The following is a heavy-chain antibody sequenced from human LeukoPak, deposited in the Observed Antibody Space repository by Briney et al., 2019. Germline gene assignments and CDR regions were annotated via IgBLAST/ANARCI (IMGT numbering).Heavy chain of an antibody. D-gene: IGHD3-22*01. J-gene: IGHJ4*02. CDR2: IYTSGST. V-gene: IGHV4-61*02. CDR3: ARDRYYYDSSGYLFGY. Sequence: SETLSLTCTVSGGSINSGSYYWSWIRQPAGKGLEWIGRIYTSGSTNYNPSLKSRATISVDTSKNQFSLKLSSVTAADTAVYYCARDRYYYDSSGYLFGYWGQGTLVTVSS. CDR1: GGSINSGSYY.